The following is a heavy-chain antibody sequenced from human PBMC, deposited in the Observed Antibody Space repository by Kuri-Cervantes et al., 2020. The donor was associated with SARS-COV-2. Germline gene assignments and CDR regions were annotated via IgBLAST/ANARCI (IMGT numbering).Heavy chain of an antibody. CDR2: ISYDGSNK. CDR1: GFTFSSYA. D-gene: IGHD5-12*01. Sequence: GESLKISCAASGFTFSSYAMHWVRQAPGKGLEWVAVISYDGSNKYYADSVEGRFTISRDNSKNTLYLQMNSLRAEDTAVYYCARGSPWLDAFDIWGQGTMVTVSS. CDR3: ARGSPWLDAFDI. J-gene: IGHJ3*02. V-gene: IGHV3-30-3*01.